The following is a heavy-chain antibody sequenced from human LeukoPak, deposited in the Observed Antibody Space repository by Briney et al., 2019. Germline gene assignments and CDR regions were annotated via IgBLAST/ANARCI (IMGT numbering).Heavy chain of an antibody. Sequence: SETLSLTCTVPGGSISSSTYYWGWIRQPPGKGLEWIGSLYYSGSTYYNPSLQSRVTISVDTSKNQFSLKLSSVTAADTAVYYCARLSKNWGSQPVDYWGQGTLVTVSS. CDR3: ARLSKNWGSQPVDY. V-gene: IGHV4-39*01. CDR1: GGSISSSTYY. CDR2: LYYSGST. D-gene: IGHD7-27*01. J-gene: IGHJ4*02.